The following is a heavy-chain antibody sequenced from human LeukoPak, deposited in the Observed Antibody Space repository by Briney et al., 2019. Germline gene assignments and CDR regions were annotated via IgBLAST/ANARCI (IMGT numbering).Heavy chain of an antibody. V-gene: IGHV4-4*02. CDR3: AVSSSWYRASDY. D-gene: IGHD6-13*01. J-gene: IGHJ4*02. CDR2: IYHSGST. CDR1: GGSISSSNW. Sequence: SGTLSLTCAVSGGSISSSNWWSWVRPPPGKGLEWIGEIYHSGSTNYNPSLKSRVTISVDKSKNQFSLKLSSVTAADTAVYYCAVSSSWYRASDYWGQGTLVTVSS.